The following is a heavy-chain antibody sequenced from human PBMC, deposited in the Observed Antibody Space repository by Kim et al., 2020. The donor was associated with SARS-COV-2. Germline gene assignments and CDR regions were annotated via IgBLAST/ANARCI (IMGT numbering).Heavy chain of an antibody. V-gene: IGHV3-7*01. CDR2: IKQDGSEK. J-gene: IGHJ6*02. CDR1: GFTFSSYW. D-gene: IGHD1-26*01. Sequence: GGSLRLSCAASGFTFSSYWMSWVRQAPGKGLEWVANIKQDGSEKYYVDSVKGRFTISRDNAKNSLYLQMNSLRAEDTAVYYCARVSGGGGSPTINYYYYYYGMDVWGQGTTVTVSS. CDR3: ARVSGGGGSPTINYYYYYYGMDV.